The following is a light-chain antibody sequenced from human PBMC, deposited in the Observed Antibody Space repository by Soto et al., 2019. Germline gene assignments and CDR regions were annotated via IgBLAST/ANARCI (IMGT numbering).Light chain of an antibody. CDR2: WAS. J-gene: IGKJ4*01. Sequence: DIVMTQSPDSLAVSLGERATINCKSSQSVLYSSNNKNYLAWYQQRPGQSPKLLIYWASTREYGVPDRFSGSGSGTDFTLPISSLQAEDVAVYYCQQYYITPLTFGGGTKVEI. CDR1: QSVLYSSNNKNY. V-gene: IGKV4-1*01. CDR3: QQYYITPLT.